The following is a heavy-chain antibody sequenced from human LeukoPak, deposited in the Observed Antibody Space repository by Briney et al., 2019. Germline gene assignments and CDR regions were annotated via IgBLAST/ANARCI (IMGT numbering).Heavy chain of an antibody. D-gene: IGHD3-22*01. CDR3: ARCRGIQPTMYYYDSSGYYPPDC. CDR2: ISAYNGNT. Sequence: ASVKVSCKASGYTFTSYGISWVRQAPGQGLEWMGWISAYNGNTNYAQKLQGRVTMTTDTSTSTAYMELRSLRSDDTAVYYCARCRGIQPTMYYYDSSGYYPPDCWGQGTLVTVSS. J-gene: IGHJ4*02. CDR1: GYTFTSYG. V-gene: IGHV1-18*01.